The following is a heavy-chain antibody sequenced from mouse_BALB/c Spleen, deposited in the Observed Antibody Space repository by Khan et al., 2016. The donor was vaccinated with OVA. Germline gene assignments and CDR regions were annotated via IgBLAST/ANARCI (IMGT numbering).Heavy chain of an antibody. CDR3: ARRNYFGYTFAY. D-gene: IGHD1-2*01. J-gene: IGHJ3*01. CDR2: ISPGSGDT. Sequence: QVQLQQSGAELARPGASVKLSCKASGYTFTDYYINWVEQRTGQGLEWIGEISPGSGDTYYNEKFKGKATLTADKSSSTVYMQLSSLTAEASAVYFCARRNYFGYTFAYWGQGTLVTVSA. CDR1: GYTFTDYY. V-gene: IGHV1-77*01.